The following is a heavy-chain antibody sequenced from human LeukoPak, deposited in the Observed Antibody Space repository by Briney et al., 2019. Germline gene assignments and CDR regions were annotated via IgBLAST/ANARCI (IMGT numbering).Heavy chain of an antibody. J-gene: IGHJ4*02. CDR2: ISGSGGST. D-gene: IGHD1-26*01. V-gene: IGHV3-23*01. CDR1: GFTFSSYA. Sequence: QPGGSLRLSCAASGFTFSSYAMSWVRQAPGKGLEWVSAISGSGGSTYYADSVKGRFTISRDNSKNTLYLQMNSLRAEGTAVYYCAKSPHHSGRNHYFDYWGQGTLVTVSS. CDR3: AKSPHHSGRNHYFDY.